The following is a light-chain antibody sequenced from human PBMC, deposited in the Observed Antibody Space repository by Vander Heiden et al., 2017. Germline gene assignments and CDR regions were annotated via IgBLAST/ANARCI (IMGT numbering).Light chain of an antibody. Sequence: IVMTQSPLSLPVTSGEPASISCRSSQSLLHSNGYSYLGWYLQKPGQSPQLLIYLGSNRASGVPDRFSGSGSGTDFTLKISRVEAEDVGVYYCMQALQTPYTFGQGTKLEIK. V-gene: IGKV2-28*01. CDR2: LGS. CDR1: QSLLHSNGYSY. CDR3: MQALQTPYT. J-gene: IGKJ2*01.